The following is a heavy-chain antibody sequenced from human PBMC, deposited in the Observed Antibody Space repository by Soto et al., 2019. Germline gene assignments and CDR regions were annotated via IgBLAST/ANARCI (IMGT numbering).Heavy chain of an antibody. V-gene: IGHV3-33*01. Sequence: QVQVVESGGGVVQPGRSLRLSCAASGFTFSSYGMHWVRQAPGKGLEWVAVIWYDGSNKYYADSVKGRFTISRDKSKNTLYLQMNSLRAEDTAVYYCARGNGHFDYWGQGTLVTVSS. CDR1: GFTFSSYG. CDR2: IWYDGSNK. J-gene: IGHJ4*02. CDR3: ARGNGHFDY.